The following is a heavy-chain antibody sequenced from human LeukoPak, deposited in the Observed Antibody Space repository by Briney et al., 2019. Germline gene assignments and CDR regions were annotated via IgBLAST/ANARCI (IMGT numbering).Heavy chain of an antibody. J-gene: IGHJ6*02. V-gene: IGHV3-13*01. CDR1: GFTFSNYD. Sequence: GGSLRLSCAASGFTFSNYDMHWVRHATGKGLEWVSAFHTAGDTHYSGSVKGRFATSRENAKNSFYLQMNNLRAGDTAVYYCARGSCSSRSCQKRVNGLDVWGQGTPVTVSS. D-gene: IGHD2-2*01. CDR2: FHTAGDT. CDR3: ARGSCSSRSCQKRVNGLDV.